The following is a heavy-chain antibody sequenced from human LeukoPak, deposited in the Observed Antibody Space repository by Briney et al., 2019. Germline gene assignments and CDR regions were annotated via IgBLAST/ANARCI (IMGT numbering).Heavy chain of an antibody. CDR2: ISSSAGTT. D-gene: IGHD5-18*01. J-gene: IGHJ4*02. CDR1: EFSFNSYA. Sequence: PGGSLRLSCAASEFSFNSYAMTWVRQAPGKGLKWVSYISSSAGTTYYADSVKGRFTISRDNAKNSLYLQMNSLRAEDTAVYFCARQQQQLWYDWGQGTLVNVSS. V-gene: IGHV3-48*03. CDR3: ARQQQQLWYD.